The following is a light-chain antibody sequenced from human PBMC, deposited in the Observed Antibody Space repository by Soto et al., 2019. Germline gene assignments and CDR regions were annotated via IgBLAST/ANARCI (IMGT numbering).Light chain of an antibody. CDR2: AAS. CDR3: QQYNSYSPPT. J-gene: IGKJ1*01. Sequence: DIVVTQSPLSLPVTPGGPAYISCRSSESLLHINGYNYLDWYLQKPGQSPQLLIYAASTLQSGVPSRFSGSASGTEFTLTISSLQPDDLATYYCQQYNSYSPPTFGQGTKGEIK. V-gene: IGKV2-28*01. CDR1: ESLLHINGYNY.